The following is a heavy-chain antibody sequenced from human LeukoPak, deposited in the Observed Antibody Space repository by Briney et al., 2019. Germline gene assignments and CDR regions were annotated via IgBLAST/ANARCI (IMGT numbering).Heavy chain of an antibody. CDR2: IIPIFGTA. Sequence: SVKVSCKASGGTFSSYAISWVRQAPGQGLEWMGGIIPIFGTANYAQKFQGRVTITADESTSTAYMELSCLRSEDTAVYYCARDRIPIRYNWFDPWGQGTLVTVSS. CDR3: ARDRIPIRYNWFDP. D-gene: IGHD3-3*01. V-gene: IGHV1-69*13. CDR1: GGTFSSYA. J-gene: IGHJ5*02.